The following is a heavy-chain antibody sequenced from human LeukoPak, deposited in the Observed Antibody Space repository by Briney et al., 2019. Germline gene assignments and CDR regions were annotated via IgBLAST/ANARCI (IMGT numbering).Heavy chain of an antibody. Sequence: ASVKVSCKASGGTFSSYAISWVRQAPGQGLEWMGGIIPIFGTANYAQKFQGRVTITADESTSTAYMELSSLRSEDTAVYYCARSGYSYGFGRMDVWGKGTTVTVSS. J-gene: IGHJ6*03. V-gene: IGHV1-69*13. D-gene: IGHD5-18*01. CDR1: GGTFSSYA. CDR3: ARSGYSYGFGRMDV. CDR2: IIPIFGTA.